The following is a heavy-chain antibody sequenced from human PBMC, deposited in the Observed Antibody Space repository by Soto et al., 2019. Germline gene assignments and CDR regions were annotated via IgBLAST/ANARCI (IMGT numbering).Heavy chain of an antibody. V-gene: IGHV4-4*07. Sequence: PSETLSLTCTVSGGAITSYYWTWIRQPAGKGLEWIGRIYSSGSTKYNPSLQSRISMSLDTSKNQFSLTLASVTAADTAVYYCARGQRFSDWFDPWGQGTLVTVS. CDR1: GGAITSYY. CDR2: IYSSGST. CDR3: ARGQRFSDWFDP. D-gene: IGHD3-3*01. J-gene: IGHJ5*02.